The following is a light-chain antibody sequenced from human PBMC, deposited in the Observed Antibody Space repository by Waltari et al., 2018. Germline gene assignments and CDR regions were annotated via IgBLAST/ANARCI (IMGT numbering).Light chain of an antibody. CDR2: DAS. CDR1: QSISDW. J-gene: IGKJ4*01. CDR3: QQVNSFPAT. V-gene: IGKV1-5*01. Sequence: DIQMTQSPSTLSASVGDRVTITCRASQSISDWLAWYQQKPGKAPKLLIYDASTLESGVPSRFSGSGSGTEFTLTISSLQAEDFATYYCQQVNSFPATFGGGTTVEIK.